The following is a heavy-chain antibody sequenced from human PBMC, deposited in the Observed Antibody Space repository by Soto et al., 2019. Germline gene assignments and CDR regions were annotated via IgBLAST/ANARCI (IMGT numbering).Heavy chain of an antibody. J-gene: IGHJ6*02. CDR1: GFTFSSYG. V-gene: IGHV3-30*18. Sequence: GESLKISCAASGFTFSSYGMHWVRQAPGKGLEWVAVISYDGSNKYYADSVKGRFTISRDNSKNTLYLQMNSLRAEDTAVYYCAKSQSRPAAGKILYKGMDVWGQGTTVTVSS. D-gene: IGHD6-13*01. CDR3: AKSQSRPAAGKILYKGMDV. CDR2: ISYDGSNK.